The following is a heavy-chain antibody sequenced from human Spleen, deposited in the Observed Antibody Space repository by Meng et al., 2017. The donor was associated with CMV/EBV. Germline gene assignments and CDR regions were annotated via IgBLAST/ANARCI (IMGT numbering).Heavy chain of an antibody. D-gene: IGHD5-12*01. Sequence: SCDSISTGGFSWDWIRQHAEKGLEWIGYIYSDGRTYYNPSLKSRLTISLDTPQNQFSLNLISVTAADTAVYYCARGGYTSGSGWFDPWGQGTLVTVSS. CDR2: IYSDGRT. V-gene: IGHV4-31*02. CDR1: CDSISTGGFS. J-gene: IGHJ5*02. CDR3: ARGGYTSGSGWFDP.